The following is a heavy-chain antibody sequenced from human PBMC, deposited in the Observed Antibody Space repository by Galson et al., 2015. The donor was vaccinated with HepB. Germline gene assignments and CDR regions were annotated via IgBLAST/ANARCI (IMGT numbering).Heavy chain of an antibody. CDR2: IYPGDSDT. CDR1: EYSFTSYW. J-gene: IGHJ4*02. Sequence: QSGAEVKKPGESLKISCKGSEYSFTSYWIGWVRQMPGKGLEWMGIIYPGDSDTRYSPSLQGQVTISADKSISTAYLQWSSLKASDTAMYYCARQHVSAWGDTLEWLLYGYFDYWGQGTLVTVSS. V-gene: IGHV5-51*01. D-gene: IGHD3-3*01. CDR3: ARQHVSAWGDTLEWLLYGYFDY.